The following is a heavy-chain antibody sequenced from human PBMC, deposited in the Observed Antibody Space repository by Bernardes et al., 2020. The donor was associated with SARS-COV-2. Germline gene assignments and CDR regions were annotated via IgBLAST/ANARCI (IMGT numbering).Heavy chain of an antibody. CDR1: GFSLSRDGVG. CDR3: ANSASFYDDDDVYYSEFDY. Sequence: SGSTLLKPTQTLTLTCTFSGFSLSRDGVGVAWILQPPGNALEWLALIYWDDDQRYSPTLRSRLTITKDTSKSQVVLTMTNMDPVGTATYYCANSASFYDDDDVYYSEFDYWGQGTLVTVSS. J-gene: IGHJ4*02. CDR2: IYWDDDQ. V-gene: IGHV2-5*02. D-gene: IGHD3-22*01.